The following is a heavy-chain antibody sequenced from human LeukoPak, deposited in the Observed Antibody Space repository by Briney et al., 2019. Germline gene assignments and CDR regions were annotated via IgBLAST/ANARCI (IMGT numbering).Heavy chain of an antibody. V-gene: IGHV3-30*18. Sequence: GRSLRLTCAASGFTFSRYGMSWVRQAPGKGLEWVAVVAYDGRTQYYADSVKGRFTISRDNSRNTLSLQMDSLRADDTAFYYCAKETHQMVAKSLDSWGLGTLVTVSS. J-gene: IGHJ4*02. CDR2: VAYDGRTQ. D-gene: IGHD2-15*01. CDR1: GFTFSRYG. CDR3: AKETHQMVAKSLDS.